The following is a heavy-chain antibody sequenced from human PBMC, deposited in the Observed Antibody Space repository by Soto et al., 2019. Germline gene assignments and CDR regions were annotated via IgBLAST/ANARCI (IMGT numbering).Heavy chain of an antibody. J-gene: IGHJ2*01. CDR1: GGSISSSSYY. V-gene: IGHV4-39*01. Sequence: QLQLQESGPGLVKPSEPLSLTCTVSGGSISSSSYYWGWIRQPPGKGLEWIGSIYYSGSTYYNPSLKSRVNISGDTSKNQFSLKLSSVTAVDTAVYYCARHSWVAAVENWYFDLWGRGTLVTVSS. D-gene: IGHD6-19*01. CDR2: IYYSGST. CDR3: ARHSWVAAVENWYFDL.